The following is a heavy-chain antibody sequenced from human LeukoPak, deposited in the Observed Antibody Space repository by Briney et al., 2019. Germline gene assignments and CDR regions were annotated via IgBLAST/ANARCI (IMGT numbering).Heavy chain of an antibody. CDR2: IKTDGSQK. J-gene: IGHJ5*02. D-gene: IGHD3-10*01. V-gene: IGHV3-7*01. Sequence: GGSLRLSCAASGFTFRNYWMSWVRQAPGKELEWVANIKTDGSQKYYVDSVGGRFAISRDNAKSSLYLQMNSLRVEDTAVYHCARDWDGSGTVFDLWGQGTLVTVSS. CDR1: GFTFRNYW. CDR3: ARDWDGSGTVFDL.